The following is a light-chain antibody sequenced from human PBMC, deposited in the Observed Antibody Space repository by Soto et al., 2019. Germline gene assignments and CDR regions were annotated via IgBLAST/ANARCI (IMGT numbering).Light chain of an antibody. Sequence: DIQMTQSPSSLSASVGDRVTITCRASQSISSYLNWYQQKPGKAPKXLIYAASSLQSGVPSRFSGSGSGTDFTITISSLQPEDFETYDCQQSYNWLITFGQGTRLEIK. V-gene: IGKV1-39*01. J-gene: IGKJ5*01. CDR2: AAS. CDR3: QQSYNWLIT. CDR1: QSISSY.